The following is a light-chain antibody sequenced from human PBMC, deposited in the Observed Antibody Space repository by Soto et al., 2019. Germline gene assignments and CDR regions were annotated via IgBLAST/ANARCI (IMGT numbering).Light chain of an antibody. J-gene: IGKJ5*01. CDR1: QSISSY. CDR2: DAS. Sequence: EIVLTQSPATLSLSPGERATLSCRASQSISSYLACYQQKPGQAPRLLIYDASNRATGIPARFSGSGSGTDFTLTIRSLEPEDCAVYYCQQRSNWPPITFGQGTRLEIK. CDR3: QQRSNWPPIT. V-gene: IGKV3-11*01.